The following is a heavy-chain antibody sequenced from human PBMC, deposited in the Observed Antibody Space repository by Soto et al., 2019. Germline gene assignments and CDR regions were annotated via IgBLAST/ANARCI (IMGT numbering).Heavy chain of an antibody. CDR1: GFTFSSYR. CDR3: ARDPLSGWGVDY. V-gene: IGHV3-21*01. Sequence: EVQLVESGGGLVKPGGSLRLSCAVSGFTFSSYRMSWVRQAPGKGLEWVSCISSSSNYIYYADSVKGRFTISRDNAKNSLYLQMNSLRAEDTALYYCARDPLSGWGVDYWGQGTLVTVSS. J-gene: IGHJ4*02. D-gene: IGHD3-16*01. CDR2: ISSSSNYI.